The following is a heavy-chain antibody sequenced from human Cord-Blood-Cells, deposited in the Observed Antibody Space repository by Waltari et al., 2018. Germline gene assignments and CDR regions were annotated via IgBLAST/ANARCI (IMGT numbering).Heavy chain of an antibody. J-gene: IGHJ4*02. CDR1: GGSISSSSYY. V-gene: IGHV4-39*01. D-gene: IGHD3-9*01. Sequence: QLQLQESGPGLVKPSETLSLTCPVSGGSISSSSYYWGWIRQPPGKGLEWIGSIYYSGSTYYNPSLKSRVTISVDTSKNQFSLKLSSVTAADTAVYYCARNNQTILTGYYYFDYWGQGTLVTVSS. CDR3: ARNNQTILTGYYYFDY. CDR2: IYYSGST.